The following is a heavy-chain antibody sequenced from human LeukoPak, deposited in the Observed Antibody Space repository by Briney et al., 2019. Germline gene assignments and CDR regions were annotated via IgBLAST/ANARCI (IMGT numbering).Heavy chain of an antibody. J-gene: IGHJ6*03. Sequence: GESLKISCKGSGYSFTSYWIGWVRQMPGKGLEWMGIIYPGDSDTRYSPSFQGQVTISADESISTAYMELSSLRSEDTAVYYCARVAYYDFWSGYFHASGYYYYMDVWGKGTTVTVSS. V-gene: IGHV5-51*01. CDR3: ARVAYYDFWSGYFHASGYYYYMDV. CDR2: IYPGDSDT. CDR1: GYSFTSYW. D-gene: IGHD3-3*01.